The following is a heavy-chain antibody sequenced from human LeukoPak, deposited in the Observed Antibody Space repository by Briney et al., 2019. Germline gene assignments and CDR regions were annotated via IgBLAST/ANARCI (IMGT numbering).Heavy chain of an antibody. CDR3: ARAQVGATPPYVDY. J-gene: IGHJ4*02. Sequence: GGSLRLSCAASGFTFSSYAMSWVRQAPGKGLEWVSAISGSGGSTYYADSVKGRFTISRDNSKNTLYLQMNSLRAEDTAVYYCARAQVGATPPYVDYWGQGTLVTVSP. CDR1: GFTFSSYA. CDR2: ISGSGGST. V-gene: IGHV3-23*01. D-gene: IGHD1-26*01.